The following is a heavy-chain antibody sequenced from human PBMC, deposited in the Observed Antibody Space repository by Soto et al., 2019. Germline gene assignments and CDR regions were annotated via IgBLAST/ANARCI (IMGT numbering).Heavy chain of an antibody. D-gene: IGHD6-19*01. CDR3: AMSYISGWLKRVFDY. CDR2: INPSGGST. Sequence: ASVKVSCKASGYTFTSSSMHWVRQAPGQGLEWMGIINPSGGSTRYAQKLQGRVTMHRDTSTSTVYMELSSLRSEDTAVYYCAMSYISGWLKRVFDYWGQGTLVTGSS. V-gene: IGHV1-46*01. J-gene: IGHJ4*02. CDR1: GYTFTSSS.